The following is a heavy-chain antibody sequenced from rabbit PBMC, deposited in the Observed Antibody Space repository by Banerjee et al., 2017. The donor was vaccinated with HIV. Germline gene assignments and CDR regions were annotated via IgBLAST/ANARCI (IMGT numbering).Heavy chain of an antibody. D-gene: IGHD4-1*01. CDR3: VRGGVVAEMGVNL. V-gene: IGHV1S40*01. CDR1: GFDFSSNA. CDR2: IYAASDTT. J-gene: IGHJ4*01. Sequence: QSLEESGGDLVKPGASLTLTCKASGFDFSSNAMCWVRQAPGKGLEWIAYIYAASDTTYYASWAKGRFTISKASSTTVTLQMTSLTAADTATYFCVRGGVVAEMGVNLWGPGTLVTVS.